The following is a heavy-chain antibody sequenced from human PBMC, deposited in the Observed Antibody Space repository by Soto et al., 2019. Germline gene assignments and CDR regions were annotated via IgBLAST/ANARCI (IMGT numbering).Heavy chain of an antibody. D-gene: IGHD5-18*01. CDR2: ISSSSSYI. CDR3: AKAGSGYSYGYSSYYYYGMDV. Sequence: PGGSLRLSCAASGFTFSSYSMNWVRQAPGKGLEWVSSISSSSSYIYYADSVKGRFTISRDNSKNTLYLQMNSLRAEDTAVYYCAKAGSGYSYGYSSYYYYGMDVWGQGTTVTVSS. V-gene: IGHV3-21*04. CDR1: GFTFSSYS. J-gene: IGHJ6*02.